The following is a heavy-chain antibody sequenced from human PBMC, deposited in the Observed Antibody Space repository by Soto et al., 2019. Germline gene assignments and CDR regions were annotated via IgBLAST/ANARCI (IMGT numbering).Heavy chain of an antibody. CDR3: AKSVIKAVAGTQQGYYYYYYGMDV. Sequence: AGGSLRLSCAASGFTFSSYGMHWVRQAPGKGLEWVAVISYDGSNKYYADSVKGRFTTSRDNSKNTLYLQMNSLRAEDTAVYYCAKSVIKAVAGTQQGYYYYYYGMDVWGQGTTVTVSS. J-gene: IGHJ6*02. CDR1: GFTFSSYG. CDR2: ISYDGSNK. D-gene: IGHD6-19*01. V-gene: IGHV3-30*18.